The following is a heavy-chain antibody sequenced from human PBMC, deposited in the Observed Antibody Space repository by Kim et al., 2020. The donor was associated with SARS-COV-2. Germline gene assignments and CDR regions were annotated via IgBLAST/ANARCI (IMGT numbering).Heavy chain of an antibody. J-gene: IGHJ4*02. D-gene: IGHD5-12*01. CDR3: ARVMGIVATIFLPTYYFDY. Sequence: GRFTISRDNAKNSLDLEMNSLRAEDTAVYYCARVMGIVATIFLPTYYFDYWGQGTLVTVSS. V-gene: IGHV3-11*06.